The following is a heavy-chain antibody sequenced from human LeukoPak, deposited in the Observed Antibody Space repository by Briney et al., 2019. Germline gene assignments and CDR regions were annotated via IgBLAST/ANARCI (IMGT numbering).Heavy chain of an antibody. Sequence: PGGSLRLSCAASGFTFSSYEMNWVRQAPGKGLEWVSYISSSGSTIYSADSVKGRFTISRDNAKNSLYLQMNSLRAEDTAVYYCARVSSGWYLFDYWGQGTLVTVSS. V-gene: IGHV3-48*03. J-gene: IGHJ4*02. CDR3: ARVSSGWYLFDY. D-gene: IGHD6-19*01. CDR2: ISSSGSTI. CDR1: GFTFSSYE.